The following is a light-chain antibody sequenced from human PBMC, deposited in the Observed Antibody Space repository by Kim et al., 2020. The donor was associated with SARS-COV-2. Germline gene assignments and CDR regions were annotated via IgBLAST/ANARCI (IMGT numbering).Light chain of an antibody. Sequence: GKPVTSTCTRSSGSIDDNYVQGYQQRPGGVPTTVIYEDDQRPSGVSDRFSGSIDNSSNSASLTISGLRTEDEADYYCQSYNRDNVLFGGGTQLTVL. CDR2: EDD. CDR1: SGSIDDNY. J-gene: IGLJ2*01. CDR3: QSYNRDNVL. V-gene: IGLV6-57*03.